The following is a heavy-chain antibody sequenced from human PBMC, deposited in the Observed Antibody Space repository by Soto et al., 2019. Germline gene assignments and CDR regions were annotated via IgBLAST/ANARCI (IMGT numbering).Heavy chain of an antibody. CDR1: GFTFTDYW. D-gene: IGHD6-19*01. CDR2: IKLDGNET. CDR3: GRGPIAVPCVRIDH. Sequence: EVQLVESGGGLVQPGGSLRLSFAASGFTFTDYWMHWVRPAPGKGLVWVSRIKLDGNETSYADSVKGRFTISRDNANNPLYLHMNSLRGDDTAGYYWGRGPIAVPCVRIDHWGQAALVTVSS. J-gene: IGHJ4*02. V-gene: IGHV3-74*01.